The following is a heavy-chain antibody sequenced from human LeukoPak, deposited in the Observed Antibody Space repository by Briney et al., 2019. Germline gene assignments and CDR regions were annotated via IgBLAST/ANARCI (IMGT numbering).Heavy chain of an antibody. CDR3: ARERKGIRYFDWSPFDY. D-gene: IGHD3-9*01. J-gene: IGHJ4*02. CDR2: INHSGST. Sequence: SETLSLTCAVYGGSFSGYYWSWIRQPPGKGLEWIGEINHSGSTNYNPSLKSRVTISVDTSKNQFSLNPSSVTAADTAVYYCARERKGIRYFDWSPFDYWGQGTLVTVSS. V-gene: IGHV4-34*01. CDR1: GGSFSGYY.